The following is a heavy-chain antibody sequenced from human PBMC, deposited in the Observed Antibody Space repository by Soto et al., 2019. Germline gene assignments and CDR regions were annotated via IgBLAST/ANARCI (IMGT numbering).Heavy chain of an antibody. J-gene: IGHJ6*02. Sequence: QVQLVQSGAEVKKPGASVKVSCKTSGYTFSTYYMHWVRQAPGQGLEWMGLINPSDGSTRYAQKFRGRVTVTSDTSTSTVYMDVSSLRSEDTAIYYCARAVISTQENRLYYYGMDVWGQGTKVTVSS. V-gene: IGHV1-46*01. CDR3: ARAVISTQENRLYYYGMDV. D-gene: IGHD2-21*01. CDR1: GYTFSTYY. CDR2: INPSDGST.